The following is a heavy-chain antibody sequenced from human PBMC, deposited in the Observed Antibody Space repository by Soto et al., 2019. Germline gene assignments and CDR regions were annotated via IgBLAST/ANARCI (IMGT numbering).Heavy chain of an antibody. Sequence: EVQLVASGGGLVKPGGSLRLSCAASGLTFSSYSMNWVRQAPGKGLEWVSSISSSSSYIYYADSVKGRFTISRDNAKNSLYLQVNSLRAEDTAVYYCATLLYSSSSGHDDYWGQGTLVTVSS. CDR1: GLTFSSYS. D-gene: IGHD6-6*01. J-gene: IGHJ4*02. CDR2: ISSSSSYI. V-gene: IGHV3-21*01. CDR3: ATLLYSSSSGHDDY.